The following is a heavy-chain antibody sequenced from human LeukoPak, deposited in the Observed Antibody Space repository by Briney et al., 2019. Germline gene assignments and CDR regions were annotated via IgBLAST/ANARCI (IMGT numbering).Heavy chain of an antibody. CDR1: GFTFSSYG. V-gene: IGHV3-23*01. D-gene: IGHD6-13*01. Sequence: GGTLRLFCAASGFTFSSYGMSWVRQAPGEGLEWVSVISGSGCSTYYADSVKGRFTISRDNSKNTLYLQMNSLTAEDTAVYYCARKSRIAAADNYYYYMDVWGKGTTVTISS. CDR2: ISGSGCST. CDR3: ARKSRIAAADNYYYYMDV. J-gene: IGHJ6*03.